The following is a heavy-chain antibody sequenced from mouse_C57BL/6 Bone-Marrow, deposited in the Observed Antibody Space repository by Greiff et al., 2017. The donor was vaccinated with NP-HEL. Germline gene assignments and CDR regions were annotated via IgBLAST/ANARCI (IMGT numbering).Heavy chain of an antibody. CDR1: GFNIKAYY. J-gene: IGHJ1*03. V-gene: IGHV14-2*01. CDR3: AYYYGSSWYFDV. D-gene: IGHD1-1*01. CDR2: IDPEDGET. Sequence: VQLQQSGAELVKPGASVKLSCTASGFNIKAYYMHWVKQRTEQGLEWIGRIDPEDGETKYAPKFQGKATITADTSSNTAYLQLSRLTSGDTAVYYCAYYYGSSWYFDVWGTGTTVTVSS.